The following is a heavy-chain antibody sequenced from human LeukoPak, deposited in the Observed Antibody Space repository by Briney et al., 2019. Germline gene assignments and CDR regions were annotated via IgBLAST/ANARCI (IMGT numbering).Heavy chain of an antibody. CDR2: IIPIFGIA. V-gene: IGHV1-69*10. D-gene: IGHD2-15*01. CDR3: ARVRGGGPDAFDI. Sequence: SLKVSCKASVGTFTSYAISWVRQAPGQGLEWMGGIIPIFGIANYAQKFQGRVTITADKSTSTAYMELSSLRSEDTAVYYCARVRGGGPDAFDIWGQGTMVTVSS. J-gene: IGHJ3*02. CDR1: VGTFTSYA.